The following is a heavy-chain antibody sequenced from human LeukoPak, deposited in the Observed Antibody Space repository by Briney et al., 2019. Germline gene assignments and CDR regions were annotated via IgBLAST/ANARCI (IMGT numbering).Heavy chain of an antibody. CDR2: MNPNSGNT. J-gene: IGHJ3*02. CDR1: GYTFTSYD. CDR3: ARESRSGGSRNDAFDI. V-gene: IGHV1-8*03. Sequence: ASVKVSCKASGYTFTSYDINWVRQATGQGLEWMGWMNPNSGNTGYAQKFQGRVTITRNTSISTAYMELSRLRSDDTAVYYCARESRSGGSRNDAFDIWGQGTMVTVSS. D-gene: IGHD2-15*01.